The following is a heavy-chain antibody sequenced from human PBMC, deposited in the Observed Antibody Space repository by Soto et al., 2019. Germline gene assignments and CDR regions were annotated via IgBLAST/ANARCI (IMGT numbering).Heavy chain of an antibody. J-gene: IGHJ4*02. CDR1: GGSFNANY. CDR2: VFHDGET. CDR3: ASARWDY. Sequence: SETLSLTCAVSGGSFNANYWSWVRQPPGKGLEWIGEVFHDGETNYNPSLKSRVTVSVDTSKYQFSLRLTSVTAADTAVYYCASARWDYWGQGTLVTVSS. V-gene: IGHV4-34*12.